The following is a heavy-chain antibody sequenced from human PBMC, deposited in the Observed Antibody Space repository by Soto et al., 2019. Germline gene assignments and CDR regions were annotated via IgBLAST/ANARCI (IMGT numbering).Heavy chain of an antibody. D-gene: IGHD2-2*01. J-gene: IGHJ5*02. CDR3: ARAVSTTAVNWFDP. CDR2: IWNNGNRK. Sequence: QVQLVESGGGVVQPGRSLRLFCAASGFTFSTYGMHWVRQAPGKGPEWVAVIWNNGNRKYYADSVTGRFTISRDNSQNTLYLQMNSLRAEDTAVYYCARAVSTTAVNWFDPWGQGTLVTVSS. V-gene: IGHV3-33*01. CDR1: GFTFSTYG.